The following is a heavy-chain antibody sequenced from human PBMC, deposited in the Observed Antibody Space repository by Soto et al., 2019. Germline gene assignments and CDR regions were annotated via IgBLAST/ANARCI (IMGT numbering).Heavy chain of an antibody. D-gene: IGHD6-13*01. V-gene: IGHV4-59*08. CDR2: IYYSGST. J-gene: IGHJ6*02. CDR3: ARLAEQLPPNYYYGMDV. CDR1: GGSISSYY. Sequence: PSETLSLTCTVSGGSISSYYWSWIRQPPGKGLEWIGYIYYSGSTNYNPSLKSRVTISVDTSKNQFSLKLSSVTAADTAVYYCARLAEQLPPNYYYGMDVWGQGTTVTVSS.